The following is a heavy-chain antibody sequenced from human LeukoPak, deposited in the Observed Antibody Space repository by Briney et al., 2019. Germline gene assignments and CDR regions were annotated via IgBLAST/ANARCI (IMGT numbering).Heavy chain of an antibody. V-gene: IGHV4-30-2*01. CDR3: ARSGIRSGELLPYSFDY. CDR1: GGSISSGGYY. J-gene: IGHJ4*02. Sequence: SQTLSLTCTVSGGSISSGGYYWSWIRQPPGKGLEWIGYIYHSGSTYYNPSLKSRVTISVDRSKNQFSLKLSSVTAADTAVYYCARSGIRSGELLPYSFDYWGQGTLVTLSS. D-gene: IGHD1-26*01. CDR2: IYHSGST.